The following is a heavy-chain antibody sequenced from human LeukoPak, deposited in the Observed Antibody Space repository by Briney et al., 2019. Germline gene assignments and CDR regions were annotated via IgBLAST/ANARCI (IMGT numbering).Heavy chain of an antibody. D-gene: IGHD4-23*01. J-gene: IGHJ1*01. CDR2: IIPILPTA. V-gene: IGHV1-69*05. CDR1: GSTFLSYA. CDR3: ARDNGGNLEYFQH. Sequence: ASVKVSCKASGSTFLSYAISCVRQAPAQSLHWIGPIIPILPTANYPQKSLGTVTITTDESTSTAYMELRSLRSEDTTVYYCARDNGGNLEYFQHWGQGTLVTVSS.